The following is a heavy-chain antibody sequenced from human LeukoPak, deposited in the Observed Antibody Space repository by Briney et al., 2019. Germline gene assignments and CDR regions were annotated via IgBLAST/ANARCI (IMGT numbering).Heavy chain of an antibody. CDR2: IYYSGST. D-gene: IGHD3-9*01. Sequence: PSQTLSLTCTVSGGSISSGDYYWSWIRQPPGKGLEWIGYIYYSGSTYYNPSLKSRVTISVDTSKNQFSLRLSSVTAADTAVYYCARGDILTGYCFDFWGQGALVTVSS. CDR1: GGSISSGDYY. V-gene: IGHV4-30-4*01. J-gene: IGHJ4*02. CDR3: ARGDILTGYCFDF.